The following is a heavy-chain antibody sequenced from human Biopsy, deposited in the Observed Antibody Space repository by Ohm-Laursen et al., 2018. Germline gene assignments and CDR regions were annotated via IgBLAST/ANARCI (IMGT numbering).Heavy chain of an antibody. Sequence: SVKVSCNASDYTFYSYGITWVRRAPGQGLEWMGWITADEKNSAPKFQGRVTMTTDMSTSTAYMELRGLKSDDTAVYYCARVFGGAYYSYAFDIWGQGTLVSVSS. D-gene: IGHD1-26*01. J-gene: IGHJ3*02. V-gene: IGHV1-18*04. CDR3: ARVFGGAYYSYAFDI. CDR1: DYTFYSYG. CDR2: ITADEK.